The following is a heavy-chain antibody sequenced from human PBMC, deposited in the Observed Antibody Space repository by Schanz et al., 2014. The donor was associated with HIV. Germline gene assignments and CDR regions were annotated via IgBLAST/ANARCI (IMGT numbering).Heavy chain of an antibody. CDR1: GFTFSSYA. CDR2: LSHDGSNK. Sequence: QVQLVESGGGVVQPGRSLRLSCAASGFTFSSYAMHWVRQAPGKGLEWVADLSHDGSNKYYADSVKGRFTISRDNSKNTLYLQMSSLRADDTAVYYCAKVTPLRCLDYWGQGTLVVVSA. J-gene: IGHJ4*02. D-gene: IGHD4-17*01. CDR3: AKVTPLRCLDY. V-gene: IGHV3-30-3*01.